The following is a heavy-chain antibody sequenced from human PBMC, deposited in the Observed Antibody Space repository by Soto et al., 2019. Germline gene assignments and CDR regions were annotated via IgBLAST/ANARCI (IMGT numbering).Heavy chain of an antibody. J-gene: IGHJ6*02. V-gene: IGHV3-23*01. D-gene: IGHD1-26*01. Sequence: PGGSLRRSCAASGFTFSNYAISWVRQAPGKGLEWVSSISGSGGSTYYADSVKGRFTISRDNSKNTLYLQMNSLRAEDTAVYYCATYSGNYERYGVYYGMDVWGQGTTVTVSS. CDR1: GFTFSNYA. CDR3: ATYSGNYERYGVYYGMDV. CDR2: ISGSGGST.